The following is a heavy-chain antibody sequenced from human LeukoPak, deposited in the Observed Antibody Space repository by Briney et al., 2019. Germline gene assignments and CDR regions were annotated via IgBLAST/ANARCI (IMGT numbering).Heavy chain of an antibody. Sequence: GGSLRLSCAASGFTFSSYAMSWVRQAPGKGLEWVAVISYDGSNKYYADSVKGRFTISRDNSKNTLYLQMNSLRAEDTAVYYCARDSFWNDYYYYYGMDVWGQGTTVTVSS. D-gene: IGHD1-1*01. CDR1: GFTFSSYA. CDR3: ARDSFWNDYYYYYGMDV. J-gene: IGHJ6*02. V-gene: IGHV3-30-3*01. CDR2: ISYDGSNK.